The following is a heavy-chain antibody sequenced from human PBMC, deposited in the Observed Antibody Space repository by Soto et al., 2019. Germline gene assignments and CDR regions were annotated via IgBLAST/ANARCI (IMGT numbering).Heavy chain of an antibody. J-gene: IGHJ4*02. D-gene: IGHD1-7*01. CDR3: ASRDPGTSVDY. V-gene: IGHV4-4*02. Sequence: PSETLSLTCAVSGGSITSNNWWTWVRQPPGQGLEWIGEIYRTGSTNYNPSLKSRVTISLDKSKNQFSLKVTSLTAADTAVYYCASRDPGTSVDYWGQGTLVTVSS. CDR2: IYRTGST. CDR1: GGSITSNNW.